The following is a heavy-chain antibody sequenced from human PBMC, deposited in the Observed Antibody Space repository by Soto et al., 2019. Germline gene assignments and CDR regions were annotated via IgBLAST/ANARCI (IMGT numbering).Heavy chain of an antibody. CDR3: AKAKNPTYYYYGMDV. CDR1: GFTFSSYA. Sequence: GGSLRLSCAASGFTFSSYAVSWVRQAPGKGLEWVSVISGSGGSTYYADSVKGRFTISRDNSKNTLYLQMNSLRAEDTAVYYCAKAKNPTYYYYGMDVWGQGTTVTVSS. V-gene: IGHV3-23*01. CDR2: ISGSGGST. J-gene: IGHJ6*02.